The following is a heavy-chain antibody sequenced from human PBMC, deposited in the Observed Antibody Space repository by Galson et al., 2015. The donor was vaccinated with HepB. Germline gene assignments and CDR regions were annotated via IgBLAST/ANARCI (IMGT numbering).Heavy chain of an antibody. CDR2: IYYTGIT. Sequence: SETLSLTCTVSGGSINNFHWSWIRQPPGRGLEWIGSIYYTGITNYHPSLNSRVTMSVDRSQNQFSLSLTSVTASDTAVYYCARQRGTYDYWGQGALVTVSS. D-gene: IGHD3/OR15-3a*01. J-gene: IGHJ4*02. V-gene: IGHV4-59*08. CDR1: GGSINNFH. CDR3: ARQRGTYDY.